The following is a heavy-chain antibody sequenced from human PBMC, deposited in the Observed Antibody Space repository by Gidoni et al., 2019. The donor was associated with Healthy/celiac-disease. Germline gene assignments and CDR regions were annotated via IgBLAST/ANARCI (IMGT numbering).Heavy chain of an antibody. Sequence: QVQLVESGGGVVQPGRSLRLSCAASGFTFSSYAMHWVRQAHGKGLDWVAFISYDGSNKYYADSVKGRFTISRDNSKNTLYLQMNSLRAEDTAVYYCARDRRVIAARSYYFDYWGQGTLVTVSS. CDR2: ISYDGSNK. D-gene: IGHD6-6*01. CDR1: GFTFSSYA. J-gene: IGHJ4*02. CDR3: ARDRRVIAARSYYFDY. V-gene: IGHV3-30-3*01.